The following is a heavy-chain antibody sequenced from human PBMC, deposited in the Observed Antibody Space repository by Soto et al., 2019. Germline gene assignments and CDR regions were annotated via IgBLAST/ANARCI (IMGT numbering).Heavy chain of an antibody. Sequence: SDTLSLTCTVSGGSISSYYWSWIRQPAGKGLEWIGRIYTSGSTNYSPSLKSRVTMSVDTSKNQFSLKLSSMTAADTAVYYCARDMHAGFTPYFDPWGQGTLVTV. D-gene: IGHD2-15*01. J-gene: IGHJ5*02. V-gene: IGHV4-4*07. CDR3: ARDMHAGFTPYFDP. CDR1: GGSISSYY. CDR2: IYTSGST.